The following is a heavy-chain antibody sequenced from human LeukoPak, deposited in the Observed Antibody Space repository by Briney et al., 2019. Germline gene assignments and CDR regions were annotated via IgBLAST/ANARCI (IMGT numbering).Heavy chain of an antibody. V-gene: IGHV5-51*01. CDR2: IYPDDCDT. Sequence: GESLKISCWGSGYIFTSYCIGWGRQMPGKGLEWMVIIYPDDCDTRYCPSFQGQVTISADKSIGTGYQQWSSLKASDTAMYYCAREGPFEYSSSYDYWGQGTLVTVSS. J-gene: IGHJ4*02. CDR1: GYIFTSYC. D-gene: IGHD6-6*01. CDR3: AREGPFEYSSSYDY.